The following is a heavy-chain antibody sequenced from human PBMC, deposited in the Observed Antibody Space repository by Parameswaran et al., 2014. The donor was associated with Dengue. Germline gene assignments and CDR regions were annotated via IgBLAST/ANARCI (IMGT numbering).Heavy chain of an antibody. Sequence: GSLRLSCAVYGGSFSGYYWSWIRQPPGKGLEWIGEINHSGSTNYNPSLKSRVTISVDTSKNQFSLKLSSVTAADTAVYYCARGSSGWQYYYYGMDVWGQGTTVTVSS. CDR1: GGSFSGYY. CDR3: ARGSSGWQYYYYGMDV. D-gene: IGHD6-19*01. V-gene: IGHV4-34*01. CDR2: INHSGST. J-gene: IGHJ6*02.